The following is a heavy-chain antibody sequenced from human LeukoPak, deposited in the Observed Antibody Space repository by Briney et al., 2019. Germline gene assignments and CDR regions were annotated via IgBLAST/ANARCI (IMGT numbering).Heavy chain of an antibody. CDR2: IYTSGST. D-gene: IGHD4-11*01. J-gene: IGHJ4*02. CDR3: ARDDYSNTVYFDY. Sequence: SETLSLTCTVSGGSISSGSYYLSWIRQPAGKGLEWIGRIYTSGSTYYNPSLKSRVTISVDTSKNQFSLKLSSVTAADTAVYYCARDDYSNTVYFDYWGQGTLVTVSS. CDR1: GGSISSGSYY. V-gene: IGHV4-61*02.